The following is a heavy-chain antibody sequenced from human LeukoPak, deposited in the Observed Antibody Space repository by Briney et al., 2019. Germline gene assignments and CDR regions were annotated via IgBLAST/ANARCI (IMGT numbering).Heavy chain of an antibody. CDR3: ARIPFLGYCSGGSCYSGAFDI. CDR1: GGSFSGYY. V-gene: IGHV4-34*01. J-gene: IGHJ3*02. Sequence: SETLSLTCAVYGGSFSGYYWSWIRQPPGKGLEWIGEINHSGSTNYNPSLKSRVTISVDTSKNQFSLKLSSVTAADTAVYYCARIPFLGYCSGGSCYSGAFDIWGQGTMVTVSS. CDR2: INHSGST. D-gene: IGHD2-15*01.